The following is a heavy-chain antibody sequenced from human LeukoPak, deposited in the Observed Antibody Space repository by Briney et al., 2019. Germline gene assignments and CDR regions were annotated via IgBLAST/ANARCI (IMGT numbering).Heavy chain of an antibody. Sequence: PSETLSLTCAVYGGSFSGYYWSWIRQPPGKGLEWIGKINHGGSTNYNPSLKSRVTISVDTSKRHFSLKLSSVTAADTAVYYCARVRRPGMITMVRGALYNWFDPWGQGTLVSVSS. CDR2: INHGGST. J-gene: IGHJ5*02. V-gene: IGHV4-34*01. CDR3: ARVRRPGMITMVRGALYNWFDP. CDR1: GGSFSGYY. D-gene: IGHD3-10*01.